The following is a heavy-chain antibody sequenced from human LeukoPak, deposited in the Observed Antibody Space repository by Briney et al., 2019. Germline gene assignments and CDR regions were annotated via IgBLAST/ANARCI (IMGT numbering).Heavy chain of an antibody. CDR2: ISGSGGST. J-gene: IGHJ4*02. D-gene: IGHD3-3*02. CDR3: AKDIRLSFPHLWFLF. CDR1: GFTFSSYA. V-gene: IGHV3-23*01. Sequence: GGSLRLSCTGSGFTFSSYAMSWVRQAPGKWLEWVSSISGSGGSTYYADSVKGRFTISRDNSKNTLYLQMSSLRAEDTAVYYCAKDIRLSFPHLWFLFWGQGTLVTVSS.